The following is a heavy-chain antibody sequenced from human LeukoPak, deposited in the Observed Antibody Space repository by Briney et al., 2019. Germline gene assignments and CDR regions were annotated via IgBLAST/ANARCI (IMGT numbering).Heavy chain of an antibody. J-gene: IGHJ4*02. D-gene: IGHD5-18*01. CDR1: GGSFSGYY. CDR3: AREVAAMVFLDY. V-gene: IGHV4-34*01. CDR2: INHSGST. Sequence: SETLSLTCAVYGGSFSGYYWSWIRQPPGKGLEWIGEINHSGSTNYNPSLKSRVTISVDTSKNQFSLKLSSVTAADTAVYYCAREVAAMVFLDYWGQGALVTVSS.